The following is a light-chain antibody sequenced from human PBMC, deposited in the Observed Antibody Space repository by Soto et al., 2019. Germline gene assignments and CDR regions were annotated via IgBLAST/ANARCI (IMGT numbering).Light chain of an antibody. CDR1: HSISSY. CDR2: AAS. CDR3: QQSYSTPQT. J-gene: IGKJ1*01. V-gene: IGKV1-39*01. Sequence: DIQMTQSPSSLSASVGDRVTITCRAIHSISSYLTWYQQKPGKAPKLLIYAASSLQSGVPSRFSGSGSGTDFTLTISSLQPEDFATYYCQQSYSTPQTFGQGTKVEIK.